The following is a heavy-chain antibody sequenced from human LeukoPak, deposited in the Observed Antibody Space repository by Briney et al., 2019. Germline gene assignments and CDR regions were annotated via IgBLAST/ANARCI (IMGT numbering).Heavy chain of an antibody. CDR3: TRESGAFSPFGF. V-gene: IGHV4-4*02. CDR2: VHLSGAT. D-gene: IGHD1-26*01. J-gene: IGHJ4*02. Sequence: SETLSLTCAVSGGSITTTNWWSWVRQPPGKGLEWIGEVHLSGATNYNPSLESRVSMSIDKSKNHLSLEVTSVTAADTATYYCTRESGAFSPFGFWGQGTLLTVSS. CDR1: GGSITTTNW.